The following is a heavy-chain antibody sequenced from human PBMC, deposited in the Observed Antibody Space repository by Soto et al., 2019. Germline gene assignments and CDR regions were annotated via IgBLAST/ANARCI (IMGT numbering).Heavy chain of an antibody. CDR2: IIPIFGTA. CDR3: ARSIVVVTSFDY. D-gene: IGHD3-22*01. CDR1: GGTFSSYA. J-gene: IGHJ4*02. Sequence: SVKVSCKASGGTFSSYAISWVRQAPGQGLEWMGGIIPIFGTANYAQKFQGRVTITRDTSASTAYMELSSLRSEDTAVYYCARSIVVVTSFDYWGQGTLVTVSS. V-gene: IGHV1-69*05.